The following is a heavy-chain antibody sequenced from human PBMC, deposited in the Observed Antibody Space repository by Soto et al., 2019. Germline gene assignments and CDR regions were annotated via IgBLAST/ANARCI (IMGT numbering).Heavy chain of an antibody. CDR3: AKDQGNTIVGASRCFDH. CDR2: ISGSGSGT. J-gene: IGHJ4*02. Sequence: VQLLESGGGLVQPGGSLRLSCAVSGFTFSTYAMNWVRQAPGKGLEWLSLISGSGSGTYYADSVKGRFTISRDNSKNTLYLQMNSLRAEDTAVYYCAKDQGNTIVGASRCFDHWGQGTLVTVSS. D-gene: IGHD1-26*01. V-gene: IGHV3-23*01. CDR1: GFTFSTYA.